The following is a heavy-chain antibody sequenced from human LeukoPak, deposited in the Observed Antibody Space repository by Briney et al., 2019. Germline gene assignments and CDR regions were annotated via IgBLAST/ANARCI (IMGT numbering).Heavy chain of an antibody. CDR3: ARDSHHSSSWEFDWFDP. Sequence: ASMKVSCKASGGTFSSYAISWVRQAPGQGLEWMGGIIPIFGTANYAQKFQGRVTITTDESTSTAYMELSSLRSEDTAVYYCARDSHHSSSWEFDWFDPWGQGTLVTVSS. CDR1: GGTFSSYA. D-gene: IGHD6-13*01. V-gene: IGHV1-69*05. J-gene: IGHJ5*02. CDR2: IIPIFGTA.